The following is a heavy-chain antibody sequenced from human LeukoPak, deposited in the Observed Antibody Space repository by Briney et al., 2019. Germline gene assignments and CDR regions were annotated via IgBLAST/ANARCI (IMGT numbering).Heavy chain of an antibody. D-gene: IGHD3-22*01. J-gene: IGHJ3*02. CDR2: IYYSGTT. Sequence: SETLSLTCTVSCGSISSSSYYWDWIRQPPGKGLEWIGTIYYSGTTYYDPSLKSRVTISVDTSRNQFSLKLSSVTATDTAVYYCARMIGDDAFDIWGQGTMVTVSS. V-gene: IGHV4-39*01. CDR3: ARMIGDDAFDI. CDR1: CGSISSSSYY.